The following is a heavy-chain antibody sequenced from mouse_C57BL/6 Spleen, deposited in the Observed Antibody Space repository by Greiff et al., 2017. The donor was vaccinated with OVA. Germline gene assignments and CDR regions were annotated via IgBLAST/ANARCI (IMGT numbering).Heavy chain of an antibody. Sequence: QVQLQQPGAELVKPGASVKMSCKASGYTFTSYWITWVKQRPGQGLEWIGDIYPGSGSTNYNEKFKSKATLTVDTSSSTAYMQLSSLTSEDSAGYYCASYSIREGMDYWGQGTSVTVSS. CDR2: IYPGSGST. CDR3: ASYSIREGMDY. CDR1: GYTFTSYW. D-gene: IGHD2-5*01. V-gene: IGHV1-55*01. J-gene: IGHJ4*01.